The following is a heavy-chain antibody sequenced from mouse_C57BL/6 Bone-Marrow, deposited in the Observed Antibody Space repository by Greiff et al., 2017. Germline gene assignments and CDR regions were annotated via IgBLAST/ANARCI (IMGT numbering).Heavy chain of an antibody. J-gene: IGHJ3*01. D-gene: IGHD2-5*01. CDR1: GYTFTSYW. CDR2: IDPSDSYT. V-gene: IGHV1-69*01. CDR3: VYSNYLAWFAY. Sequence: QVQLQQPGAELVMPGASVKLSCKASGYTFTSYWMHWVKQRPGQGLEWIGEIDPSDSYTNYNQKFKGKSTLTVDKSSSTAYMQLSSLTSEDSAVYYGVYSNYLAWFAYWGQGTLVTVSA.